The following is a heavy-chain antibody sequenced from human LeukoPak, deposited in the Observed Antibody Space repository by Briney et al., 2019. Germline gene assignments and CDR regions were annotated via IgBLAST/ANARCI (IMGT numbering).Heavy chain of an antibody. CDR2: ISSSSSYI. J-gene: IGHJ6*03. Sequence: GGSLRLSCAASGFTFSSYSMNWVRQAPGKGLEWVASISSSSSYIYYADSVKGRFTISRDNAKNSLYLQMNSLRAEDTAVYYCAREGNMFGKAAIRKVVAVAVRNYYMDVWGKGTMVTVSS. CDR1: GFTFSSYS. V-gene: IGHV3-21*04. CDR3: AREGNMFGKAAIRKVVAVAVRNYYMDV. D-gene: IGHD6-19*01.